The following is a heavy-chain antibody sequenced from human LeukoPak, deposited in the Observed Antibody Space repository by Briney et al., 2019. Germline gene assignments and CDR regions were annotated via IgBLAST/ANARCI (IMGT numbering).Heavy chain of an antibody. CDR2: ISWDGNIR. J-gene: IGHJ4*02. Sequence: GGSLRLSCAASGFTFRSHAFHWVRQAQGKGLEWVAFISWDGNIRYYAESVKGPFTLSRDNSKNTLYLQMNSLRIEDTAVYYCARDYSGWYVFDYWGQGTLVAVST. D-gene: IGHD6-19*01. CDR3: ARDYSGWYVFDY. V-gene: IGHV3-30-3*01. CDR1: GFTFRSHA.